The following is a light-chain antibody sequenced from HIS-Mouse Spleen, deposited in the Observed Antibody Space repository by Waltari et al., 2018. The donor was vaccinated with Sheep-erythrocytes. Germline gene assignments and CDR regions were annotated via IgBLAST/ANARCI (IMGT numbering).Light chain of an antibody. Sequence: QSALTQPASVSGSPGQSITISCTGTSSAVGGYTYVSCYQQHPGKAPKRMIYDVSNRPSGVSNRFSGSKSGNTASLTISGLQAEDEADYYCSSYTSSSTLDYVFGTGTKVTVL. V-gene: IGLV2-14*03. CDR2: DVS. CDR1: SSAVGGYTY. J-gene: IGLJ1*01. CDR3: SSYTSSSTLDYV.